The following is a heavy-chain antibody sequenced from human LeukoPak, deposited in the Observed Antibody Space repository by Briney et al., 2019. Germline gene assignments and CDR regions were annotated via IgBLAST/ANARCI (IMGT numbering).Heavy chain of an antibody. J-gene: IGHJ6*04. Sequence: SQTLSLTCTVSGGSISSGGYYWSWIRQHPGKGLEWIGYIYYSGSTYYNPSLKSRVTISVDTSKNQFSLKLSSVTAADTAAYYCARGVGSSWSYYYGMDVWGKGTTVTVSS. V-gene: IGHV4-31*03. D-gene: IGHD6-13*01. CDR1: GGSISSGGYY. CDR2: IYYSGST. CDR3: ARGVGSSWSYYYGMDV.